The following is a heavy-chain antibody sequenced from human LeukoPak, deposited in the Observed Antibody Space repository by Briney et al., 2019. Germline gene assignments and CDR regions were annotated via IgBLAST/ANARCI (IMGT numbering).Heavy chain of an antibody. CDR1: GGSISSYY. CDR3: ARRDGTNPGYAFDI. Sequence: SETLSLTCTVSGGSISSYYWSWIRQPPGKGLGWIGYIYYSGSTNYNPSLKSRVTISVDTSKNQFSLKLSSVTAADTAVYYCARRDGTNPGYAFDIWGQGTMVTVSS. D-gene: IGHD1-1*01. J-gene: IGHJ3*02. V-gene: IGHV4-59*01. CDR2: IYYSGST.